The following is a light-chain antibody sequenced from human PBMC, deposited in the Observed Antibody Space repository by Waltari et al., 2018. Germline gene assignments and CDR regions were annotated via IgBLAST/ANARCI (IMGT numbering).Light chain of an antibody. Sequence: DIVLTQSPDSLAVSLGARATITCKSSQDILYGSNNDNYFTWYQQKPGPPPRVLIYWASTRESGVPDRFSGSGSGTDFTLTISSLQAEDVAVYYCQQYFSFPPTFGGGTKVEIK. CDR3: QQYFSFPPT. V-gene: IGKV4-1*01. CDR2: WAS. J-gene: IGKJ4*01. CDR1: QDILYGSNNDNY.